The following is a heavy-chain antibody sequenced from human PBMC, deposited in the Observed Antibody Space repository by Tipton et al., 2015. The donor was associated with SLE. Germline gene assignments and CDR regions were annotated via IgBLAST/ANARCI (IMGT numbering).Heavy chain of an antibody. J-gene: IGHJ5*02. V-gene: IGHV4-61*02. Sequence: TLSLTCTVSGGSISSGFYYWSWIRQPAGKGLEWIGRIYVSGITNYNPSLKSRVTMSVDVSKNQFSLKLSSVTAADTAVYYCARDLRAIGDRFDPWGQGALVTVSS. D-gene: IGHD3-16*01. CDR3: ARDLRAIGDRFDP. CDR1: GGSISSGFYY. CDR2: IYVSGIT.